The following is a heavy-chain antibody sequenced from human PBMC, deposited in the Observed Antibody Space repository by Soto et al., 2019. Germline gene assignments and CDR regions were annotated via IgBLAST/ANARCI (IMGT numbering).Heavy chain of an antibody. Sequence: QEQLVESGGGVVRPGKSLRLSCEASGFNFTYNAMHWVRQAPGKGLEWVAVISFNGRKKFYARSVKGRFTISRDNSKNTLYLQINDLRPRDIAVYYCARDWLRRDVILTPSWNFNLWGQGTLVTAS. V-gene: IGHV3-30*04. CDR2: ISFNGRKK. CDR3: ARDWLRRDVILTPSWNFNL. D-gene: IGHD3-9*01. J-gene: IGHJ2*01. CDR1: GFNFTYNA.